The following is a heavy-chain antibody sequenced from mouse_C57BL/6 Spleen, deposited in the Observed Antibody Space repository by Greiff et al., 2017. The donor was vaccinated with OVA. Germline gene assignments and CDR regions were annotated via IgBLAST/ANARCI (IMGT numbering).Heavy chain of an antibody. Sequence: QVQLQQPGAELVRPGSSVKLSCKASGYTFTSYWMHWVKQRPIQGLEWIGNIDPSDSETHYNQKFKDKATLTVDKSSSTAYMQLSSLTSEDSAVYYCARRGYYYGSPDYWGQGTTLTVSS. CDR2: IDPSDSET. CDR1: GYTFTSYW. CDR3: ARRGYYYGSPDY. J-gene: IGHJ2*01. D-gene: IGHD1-1*01. V-gene: IGHV1-52*01.